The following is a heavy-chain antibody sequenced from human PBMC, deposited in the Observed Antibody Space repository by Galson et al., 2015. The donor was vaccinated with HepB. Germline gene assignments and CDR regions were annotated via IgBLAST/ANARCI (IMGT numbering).Heavy chain of an antibody. D-gene: IGHD5-12*01. Sequence: SETLSLTCSVSHGSINNYYWSWIRQSPGNRLEGIGYIYYNGDTTYNPSLGYRVGMSVDTSVNQVSLWLTSVTAADTAVYYCARHPGRGSVGYAFDLWGQGTLVTVSA. CDR2: IYYNGDT. CDR3: ARHPGRGSVGYAFDL. CDR1: HGSINNYY. J-gene: IGHJ4*02. V-gene: IGHV4-59*08.